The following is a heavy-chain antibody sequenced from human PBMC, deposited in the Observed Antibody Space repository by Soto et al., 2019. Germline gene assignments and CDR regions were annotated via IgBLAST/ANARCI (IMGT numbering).Heavy chain of an antibody. V-gene: IGHV3-23*01. D-gene: IGHD1-1*01. J-gene: IGHJ4*02. CDR2: ISGGSDST. CDR1: GFTFSSYV. Sequence: GVSLRLSCAASGFTFSSYVMSWVRQAPGKGLEWVSTISGGSDSTYYADSVKGRFTISRDNSKNTLYLQMNSLRAEDTAVYYCAKVFRQGQLAYYYFDYWGQGTLVTVSS. CDR3: AKVFRQGQLAYYYFDY.